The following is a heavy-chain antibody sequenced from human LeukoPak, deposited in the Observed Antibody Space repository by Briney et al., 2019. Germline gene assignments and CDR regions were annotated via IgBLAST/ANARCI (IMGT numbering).Heavy chain of an antibody. D-gene: IGHD4-17*01. CDR2: IYSGGST. V-gene: IGHV3-66*01. CDR1: GFTFSSYA. CDR3: ARETTVLGLDV. Sequence: GGSLRLSCAASGFTFSSYAMSWVRQAPGKGLEWVSVIYSGGSTYYADSVKGGFTISRDNSKNTLYLQMNSLRAEDTAVYYCARETTVLGLDVWGQGTTVTVSS. J-gene: IGHJ6*02.